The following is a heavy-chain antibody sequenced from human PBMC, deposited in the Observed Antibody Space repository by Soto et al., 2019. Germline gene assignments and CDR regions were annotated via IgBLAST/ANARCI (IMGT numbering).Heavy chain of an antibody. V-gene: IGHV3-30-3*01. J-gene: IGHJ1*01. Sequence: PGGSLRLSCVASGFIFSDHAMHWARQAPGKGLEWVALISPAGTNQYYADSAKGRFTISRDNSKNTLYLQMNSLRPEDTGLYYCARENSRISPRLFQHWGHGTLVTVS. CDR1: GFIFSDHA. CDR2: ISPAGTNQ. CDR3: ARENSRISPRLFQH. D-gene: IGHD6-6*01.